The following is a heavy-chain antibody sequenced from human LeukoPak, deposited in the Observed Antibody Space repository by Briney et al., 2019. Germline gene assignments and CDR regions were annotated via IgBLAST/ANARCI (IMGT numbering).Heavy chain of an antibody. CDR3: AKVPARLVGATSYFDY. J-gene: IGHJ4*02. Sequence: GGSLRLSCAASGFTVSSNYMSWVRQAPGKGLEWVSVIYSGGSTYYADSVKGRFTISRDNSKNTLYLQMNSLRAEDTAVYYCAKVPARLVGATSYFDYWGQGTLVTVSS. V-gene: IGHV3-53*01. CDR2: IYSGGST. D-gene: IGHD1-26*01. CDR1: GFTVSSNY.